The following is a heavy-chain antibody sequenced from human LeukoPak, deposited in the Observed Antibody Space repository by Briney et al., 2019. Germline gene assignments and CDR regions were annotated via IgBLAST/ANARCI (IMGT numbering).Heavy chain of an antibody. V-gene: IGHV4-34*01. CDR3: ARGGGHNWNYDNWFDP. CDR1: GGSFSGYY. D-gene: IGHD1-7*01. Sequence: SETLSLTCAVYGGSFSGYYWSWIRQPPGKGLEWIGEINHSGSTNYNPSLKSRVAISVDTSKNQFSLKLSSVTAADTAVYYCARGGGHNWNYDNWFDPWGQGTLVTVSS. CDR2: INHSGST. J-gene: IGHJ5*02.